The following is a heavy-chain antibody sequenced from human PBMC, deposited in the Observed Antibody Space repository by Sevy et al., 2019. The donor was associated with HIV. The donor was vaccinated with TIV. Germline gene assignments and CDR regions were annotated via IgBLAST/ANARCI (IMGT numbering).Heavy chain of an antibody. J-gene: IGHJ4*02. Sequence: SETLSLTCTVSGGSISSSSYYWGWIRQPPGKGPEGVGGIYYSGSTYYNPSLKSRVTISVDTSKNQFSLKLSSVTAADTAVYYCARSRIQLWLPGPLDYWGQGTLVTVSS. D-gene: IGHD5-18*01. CDR3: ARSRIQLWLPGPLDY. CDR1: GGSISSSSYY. V-gene: IGHV4-39*01. CDR2: IYYSGST.